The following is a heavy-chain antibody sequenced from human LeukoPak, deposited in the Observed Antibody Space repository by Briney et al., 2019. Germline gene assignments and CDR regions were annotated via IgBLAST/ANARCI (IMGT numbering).Heavy chain of an antibody. CDR1: GFTFSNYD. V-gene: IGHV3-13*04. CDR3: AKDLHDYGNYVGWFDS. J-gene: IGHJ5*01. D-gene: IGHD4-11*01. CDR2: IGSAGDT. Sequence: RSGGSLRLSCAASGFTFSNYDMHWVRQVTGKGLEWVSGIGSAGDTNYLGSVKGRFTISRENAKNSLYLQMNSLRAEDTAVYYCAKDLHDYGNYVGWFDSWGQGTLVTVSS.